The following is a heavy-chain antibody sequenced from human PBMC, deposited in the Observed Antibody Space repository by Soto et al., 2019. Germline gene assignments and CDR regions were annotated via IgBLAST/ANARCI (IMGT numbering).Heavy chain of an antibody. CDR1: GGSFSGYY. V-gene: IGHV4-34*01. CDR3: ARAGFGVVNTKRGHLSL. D-gene: IGHD3-3*01. J-gene: IGHJ4*02. CDR2: INHSGST. Sequence: SETLSLTCAVYGGSFSGYYWSWIRQPPGKGLEWIGEINHSGSTNYNPSLKSRVTISVDTSKNQFSLKLSSVTAADTAVYYCARAGFGVVNTKRGHLSLCGQGTLVTVSS.